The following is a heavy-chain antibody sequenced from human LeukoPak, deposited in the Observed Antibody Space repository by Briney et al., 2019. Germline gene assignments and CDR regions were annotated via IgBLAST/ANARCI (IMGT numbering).Heavy chain of an antibody. J-gene: IGHJ3*02. Sequence: GGSLRLSCAASGFTFSSYSMNWVRQAPGKGREWVSSISSSSSYIYYADSVKGRFTISRDNAKNSLYLQMNSLRAEDTAVYYCARDNWGYAFDIWGQGTMVTVSS. V-gene: IGHV3-21*01. CDR2: ISSSSSYI. CDR1: GFTFSSYS. CDR3: ARDNWGYAFDI. D-gene: IGHD7-27*01.